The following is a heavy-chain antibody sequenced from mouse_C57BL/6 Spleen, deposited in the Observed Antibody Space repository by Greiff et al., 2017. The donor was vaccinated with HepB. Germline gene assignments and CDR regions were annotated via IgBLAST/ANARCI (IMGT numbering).Heavy chain of an antibody. V-gene: IGHV1-82*01. Sequence: VQLQQSGPELVKPGASVKISCKASGYAFSSSWMNWVKQRPGKGLEWIGRIYPGDGDTNYNGKFKGKATLTADKSSSTAYMQLSSLTSEESAVYFCARDWDGGYWGQGTTLTVSS. CDR1: GYAFSSSW. J-gene: IGHJ2*01. CDR3: ARDWDGGY. D-gene: IGHD2-3*01. CDR2: IYPGDGDT.